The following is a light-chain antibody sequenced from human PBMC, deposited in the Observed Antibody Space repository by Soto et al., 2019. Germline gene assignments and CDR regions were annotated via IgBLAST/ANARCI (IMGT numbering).Light chain of an antibody. Sequence: QSALTQPASVSGSPGQSITISCTGTSSDVGGYNYVSWYQQHPGKAPKLMIYDVSNRPSGVSNRFSGSKSSNTASLTISGLQAEDEADYYCSSHTSSSTLVVFGGGTKLTIL. CDR2: DVS. CDR3: SSHTSSSTLVV. J-gene: IGLJ2*01. V-gene: IGLV2-14*01. CDR1: SSDVGGYNY.